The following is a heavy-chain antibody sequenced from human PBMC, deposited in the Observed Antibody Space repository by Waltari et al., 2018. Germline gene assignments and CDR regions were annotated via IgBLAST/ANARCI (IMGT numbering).Heavy chain of an antibody. CDR1: GFTFGSYS. CDR2: ISSTGLQT. J-gene: IGHJ2*01. D-gene: IGHD3-22*01. CDR3: ARGGDSSGSYFGPNWYFDL. V-gene: IGHV3-21*02. Sequence: EVQLVESGGGLVKPGGFLRLSCAASGFTFGSYSLIWVRQAPGKGPEWVSFISSTGLQTHYADSVKSRCTISRDNAKNSLSLQMNSLTADDTAVYYCARGGDSSGSYFGPNWYFDLWGRGTLITVSS.